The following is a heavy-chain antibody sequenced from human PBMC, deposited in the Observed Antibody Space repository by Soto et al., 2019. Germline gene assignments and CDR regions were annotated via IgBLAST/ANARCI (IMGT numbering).Heavy chain of an antibody. V-gene: IGHV3-64*01. CDR3: ARRIPFGYGMDV. CDR2: ITSNGGNT. J-gene: IGHJ6*02. CDR1: GFTFSSYA. D-gene: IGHD2-21*01. Sequence: EVQLVESGGGLVQPGGSLRLSCAASGFTFSSYAMHWVRQAPGKGLECVSAITSNGGNTDYASSVKGRFTISRDNSKNTLYLQMGSLRAEDMAVYYCARRIPFGYGMDVWGQGITVTVSS.